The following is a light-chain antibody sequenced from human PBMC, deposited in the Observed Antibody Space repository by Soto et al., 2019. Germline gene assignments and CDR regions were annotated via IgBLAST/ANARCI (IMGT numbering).Light chain of an antibody. CDR3: QSYASSLNGGV. CDR1: SSNIGAGYD. V-gene: IGLV1-40*01. CDR2: GNS. J-gene: IGLJ3*02. Sequence: QSVLTQPPSVSGAPGQRVTISCTGSSSNIGAGYDVHWYQQLPGTAPKLLIYGNSNRPSGVPDRFSSSKSGTSASLAITGLQAEDEADYYCQSYASSLNGGVVGGGTKLAVL.